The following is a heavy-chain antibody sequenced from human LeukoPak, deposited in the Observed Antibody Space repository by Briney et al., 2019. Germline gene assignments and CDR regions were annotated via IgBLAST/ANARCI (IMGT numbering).Heavy chain of an antibody. CDR1: GFTFSSYA. CDR2: ISKSGGST. V-gene: IGHV3-23*01. J-gene: IGHJ4*02. D-gene: IGHD3-10*01. CDR3: AKRASGSGTSLYYFDY. Sequence: GGSLRLSCAAFGFTFSSYAMSWVRQAPGKGLEWVSVISKSGGSTFYADSVKGRFTISRDNSKNTLYLQMNSLRAEDTAVYYCAKRASGSGTSLYYFDYWGQGTLVTVSS.